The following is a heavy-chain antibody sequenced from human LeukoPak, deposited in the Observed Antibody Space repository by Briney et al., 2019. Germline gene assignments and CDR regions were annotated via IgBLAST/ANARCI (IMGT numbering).Heavy chain of an antibody. CDR1: GFTVSSNY. J-gene: IGHJ3*02. Sequence: GGSLRLSCAASGFTVSSNYMSWVRQAPGKGLEWVSVIYSGGSTYYADSVKGRFTISRDNSKNTLYLQMNSLRAEDTAVYYCAKLPYPIVVVPAAIYAFDIWGQGTMVTVSS. V-gene: IGHV3-53*01. CDR2: IYSGGST. D-gene: IGHD2-2*02. CDR3: AKLPYPIVVVPAAIYAFDI.